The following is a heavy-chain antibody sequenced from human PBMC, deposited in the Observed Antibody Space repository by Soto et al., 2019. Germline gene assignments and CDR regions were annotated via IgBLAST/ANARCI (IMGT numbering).Heavy chain of an antibody. J-gene: IGHJ6*03. Sequence: GGSLRLSCAASGFTFSSYNMNWVRQAPGKGLEWVSYISGSSSTIYYADSVKGRFTISRDSAKNSLYLQMNSLRAEDTAVYYCARDRRHFGSNYYYYMDVWGKGTTVTVSS. V-gene: IGHV3-48*01. CDR2: ISGSSSTI. CDR3: ARDRRHFGSNYYYYMDV. CDR1: GFTFSSYN. D-gene: IGHD3-10*01.